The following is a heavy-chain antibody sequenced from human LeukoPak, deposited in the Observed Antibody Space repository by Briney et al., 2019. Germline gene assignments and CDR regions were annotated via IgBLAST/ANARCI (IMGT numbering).Heavy chain of an antibody. CDR3: AQSGYSSGWYGLL. J-gene: IGHJ4*02. D-gene: IGHD6-19*01. V-gene: IGHV3-21*01. CDR1: GFTFGSYS. CDR2: ISTSSSYI. Sequence: GGSLRLSCAASGFTFGSYSMNWVRQAPGKGLEWVSSISTSSSYIYYADSVKGRFTISRDNAKNSLYLQMNSLRAEDTAVYYCAQSGYSSGWYGLLWGQGTLVTVSS.